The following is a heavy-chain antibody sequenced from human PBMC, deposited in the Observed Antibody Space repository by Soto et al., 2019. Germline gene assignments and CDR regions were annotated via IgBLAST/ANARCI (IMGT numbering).Heavy chain of an antibody. CDR3: ARSAIPRGGWFRP. J-gene: IGHJ5*02. CDR1: DDSLSTYY. D-gene: IGHD2-21*01. Sequence: SETLSLTCNFSDDSLSTYYWSCIRQSAGKGLEWIGRIYASGSTNYNPSLKGRVSMSVDTSKKQFSLKMMSVTAADTAMYYCARSAIPRGGWFRPLGQGVLVTVSS. CDR2: IYASGST. V-gene: IGHV4-4*07.